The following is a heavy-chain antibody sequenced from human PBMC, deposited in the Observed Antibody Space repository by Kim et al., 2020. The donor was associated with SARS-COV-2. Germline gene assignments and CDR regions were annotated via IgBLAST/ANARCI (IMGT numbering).Heavy chain of an antibody. V-gene: IGHV3-7*03. Sequence: GGSLRLSCAASGFTFSSYWMSWVRQAPGKGLEWVANIKQDGSEKYYVDSVKGRFTISRDNAKNSLYLQMNSLRAEDTAVYYCARESSDSSSWYLGGGGYLELWGRGTLVTVSS. D-gene: IGHD6-13*01. CDR2: IKQDGSEK. J-gene: IGHJ2*01. CDR1: GFTFSSYW. CDR3: ARESSDSSSWYLGGGGYLEL.